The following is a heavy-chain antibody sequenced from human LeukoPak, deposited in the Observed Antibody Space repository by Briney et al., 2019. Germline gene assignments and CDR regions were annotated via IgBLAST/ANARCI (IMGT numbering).Heavy chain of an antibody. Sequence: PGGSLRLSCAASGFTISSYWMSWVRQAPGKGLEWVANIKQDGSEKYYVDSVKGRFTISRDNAKNSLYLQMNSLRAEDTAVYYCAREAYCSGGSCYLYYYYGMDVWGQGTTVTVSS. CDR2: IKQDGSEK. CDR3: AREAYCSGGSCYLYYYYGMDV. CDR1: GFTISSYW. J-gene: IGHJ6*02. V-gene: IGHV3-7*01. D-gene: IGHD2-15*01.